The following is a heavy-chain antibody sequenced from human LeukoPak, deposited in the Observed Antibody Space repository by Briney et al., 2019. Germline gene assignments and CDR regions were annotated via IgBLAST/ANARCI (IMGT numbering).Heavy chain of an antibody. CDR1: GYTFTSYA. V-gene: IGHV1-3*03. Sequence: ASVKVSCRASGYTFTSYAMHWVRQAPGQRLEWMGWINAGNGNTKYSQEFQGRVTITRDTSASTAYMELSSLRSEDTAVYYCARGRRPIVVVPDDIHKPLNYFDPWGQGTLVTVSS. J-gene: IGHJ5*02. D-gene: IGHD2-2*01. CDR3: ARGRRPIVVVPDDIHKPLNYFDP. CDR2: INAGNGNT.